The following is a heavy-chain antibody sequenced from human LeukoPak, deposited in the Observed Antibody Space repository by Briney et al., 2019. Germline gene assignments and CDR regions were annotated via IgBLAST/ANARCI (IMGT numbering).Heavy chain of an antibody. CDR2: IYHSGST. V-gene: IGHV4-59*01. D-gene: IGHD6-13*01. CDR1: GGSISSYY. Sequence: KTSETLSLTCTVSGGSISSYYWSWIRQPPGKGPEWIGNIYHSGSTNYNPSLKSRVTISVDTSKKQFSLKLSSVTAADTAVYYCARAITSRAAAGTGYFDYWGQGTLVTVSS. CDR3: ARAITSRAAAGTGYFDY. J-gene: IGHJ4*02.